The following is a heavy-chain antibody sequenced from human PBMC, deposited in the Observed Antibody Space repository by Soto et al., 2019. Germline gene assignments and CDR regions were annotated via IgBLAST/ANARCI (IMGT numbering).Heavy chain of an antibody. CDR3: ARGLSYGFITYFDFYVKDV. CDR2: TIPVFGTP. Sequence: QVQLVQSGAEMKRPGSSVKVSCKASGGTFNRHGISWVRQAPGQGLDWMGGTIPVFGTPKYGQECQGRVTVSVKKSTSTAYMELSSLRSEDTAVYYCARGLSYGFITYFDFYVKDVWGQGTAVSVSS. V-gene: IGHV1-69*06. J-gene: IGHJ6*02. D-gene: IGHD3-22*01. CDR1: GGTFNRHG.